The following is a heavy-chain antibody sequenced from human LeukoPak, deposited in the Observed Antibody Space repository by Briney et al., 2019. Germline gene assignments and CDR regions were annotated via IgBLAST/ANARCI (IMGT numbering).Heavy chain of an antibody. J-gene: IGHJ4*02. Sequence: SETLSLTCIVSGYSISSGYYWGWIRQPPGKGLEWIGNIHHSGSTYYNPSLKSRVTISVDTSKNQLFLKLSSVTAADTAVYYCARARQLRGYFDYWGQGTLVTVSS. CDR3: ARARQLRGYFDY. V-gene: IGHV4-38-2*02. CDR1: GYSISSGYY. CDR2: IHHSGST. D-gene: IGHD6-6*01.